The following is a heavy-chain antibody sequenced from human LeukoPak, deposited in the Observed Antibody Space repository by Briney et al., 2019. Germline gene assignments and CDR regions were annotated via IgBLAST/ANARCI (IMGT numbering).Heavy chain of an antibody. J-gene: IGHJ6*03. CDR3: ARGEYQLLNYYYYMDV. V-gene: IGHV4-4*07. CDR2: IYTSGST. Sequence: PSDTLSLTCSVSGGLVTSYVLAWIRQAPGKGLEWIGRIYTSGSTNYNPSLKRRVTMSVDTSKNQFSLKLSSVTAADTAVYYCARGEYQLLNYYYYMDVWGKGTTVTVSS. CDR1: GGLVTSYV. D-gene: IGHD2-2*01.